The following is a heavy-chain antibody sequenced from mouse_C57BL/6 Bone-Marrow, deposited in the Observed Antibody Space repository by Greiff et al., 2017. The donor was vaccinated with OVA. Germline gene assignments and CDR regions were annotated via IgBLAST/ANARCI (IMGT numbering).Heavy chain of an antibody. V-gene: IGHV1-81*01. CDR3: ARERVYDGYYGKDY. CDR2: IYPRSGNT. CDR1: GYTFTSYG. D-gene: IGHD2-3*01. Sequence: VQLQQSGAELARPGASVKLSCKASGYTFTSYGISWVKQRTGQGLEWIGEIYPRSGNTYYNEKFKGKATLTADKSSSTAYMELRSLTSEDSAVYFCARERVYDGYYGKDYWGQGTTLTVSS. J-gene: IGHJ2*01.